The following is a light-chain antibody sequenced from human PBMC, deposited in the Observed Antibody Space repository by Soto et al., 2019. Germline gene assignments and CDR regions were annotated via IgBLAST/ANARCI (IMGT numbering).Light chain of an antibody. V-gene: IGLV2-14*01. CDR3: CSYTVSGTYV. Sequence: QSALAQPASVSGSPGQSITISCTGTSGDVGGYNYVSWYQQHPGKAPKLMIYAVSNRPSGVSNRFSGSKSGNTATLTISGLQAEDEADYYCCSYTVSGTYVFGTRTKVTVL. CDR2: AVS. J-gene: IGLJ1*01. CDR1: SGDVGGYNY.